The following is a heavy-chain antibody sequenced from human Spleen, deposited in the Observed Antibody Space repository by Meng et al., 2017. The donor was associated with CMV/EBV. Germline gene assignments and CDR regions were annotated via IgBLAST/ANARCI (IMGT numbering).Heavy chain of an antibody. D-gene: IGHD5-18*01. Sequence: QVQLQQWGAGMLKPSETLSLTCAVYGGSFSGYYWSWIRQPPGKGLEWIGEINHSGSTNYNPSLKSRVTISVATSKNQFSLKLSSVTAADTAVYYCARGFAGVQYSYGHFDYWGQGTLVTVSS. V-gene: IGHV4-34*01. CDR3: ARGFAGVQYSYGHFDY. J-gene: IGHJ4*02. CDR2: INHSGST. CDR1: GGSFSGYY.